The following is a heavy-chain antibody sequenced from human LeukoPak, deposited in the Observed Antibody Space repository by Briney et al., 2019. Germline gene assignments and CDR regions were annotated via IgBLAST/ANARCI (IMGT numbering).Heavy chain of an antibody. Sequence: SETLSLTCTVSGGSISSSSYYWGWIRQPPGKGPEWIGSIYYSGSTYYNPSLKSRVTISVDTSKNQFSLKLSSVTAADTAVYYCARVGFSVAIDYWGQGTLVTVSS. CDR1: GGSISSSSYY. V-gene: IGHV4-39*01. CDR2: IYYSGST. CDR3: ARVGFSVAIDY. D-gene: IGHD6-19*01. J-gene: IGHJ4*02.